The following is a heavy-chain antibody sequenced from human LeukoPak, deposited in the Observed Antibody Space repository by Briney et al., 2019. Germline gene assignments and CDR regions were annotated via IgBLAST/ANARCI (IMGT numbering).Heavy chain of an antibody. CDR3: ARASEYSGYLRRDAFDI. J-gene: IGHJ3*02. D-gene: IGHD5-12*01. CDR1: GVIFSSYS. V-gene: IGHV3-21*01. Sequence: PGGSLRLSCAASGVIFSSYSMNGVRQAPGKGLEWVSSITGRSDYIYYADSVKGRFTISRDNAQNSLYLQMISLRAEDTAVYYCARASEYSGYLRRDAFDIWGQGTMVTVSS. CDR2: ITGRSDYI.